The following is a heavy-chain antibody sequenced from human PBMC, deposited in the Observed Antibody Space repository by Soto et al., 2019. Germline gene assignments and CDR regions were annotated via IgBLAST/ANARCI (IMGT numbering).Heavy chain of an antibody. J-gene: IGHJ2*01. CDR2: ISLKSGDT. V-gene: IGHV1-18*01. D-gene: IGHD4-17*01. CDR1: GYMFSSHG. Sequence: QVQLLQSGAEVKEPGASVKVSCKTSGYMFSSHGLYWVRQAPGQGLEWMGWISLKSGDTNYVQSLQGRLTLSTNTPPSTAYLELRSLTSDDTAGYYCGSEAGDYACYFDLWGRGTPVTVSS. CDR3: GSEAGDYACYFDL.